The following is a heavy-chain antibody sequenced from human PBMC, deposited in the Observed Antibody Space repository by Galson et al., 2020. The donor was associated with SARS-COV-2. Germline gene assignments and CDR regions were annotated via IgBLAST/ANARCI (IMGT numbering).Heavy chain of an antibody. V-gene: IGHV3-21*01. Sequence: GGSLRLSCAASGFPFSTYSMTWVRLAPGKGLEWVSSISTSSSYTYYVDSVKGRFSISRDNPRNSLYLQMNSLRAEDTAVYYCARDEGIRGYNYGRLYYGMDVWGQGTTVTVSS. J-gene: IGHJ6*02. CDR1: GFPFSTYS. CDR3: ARDEGIRGYNYGRLYYGMDV. D-gene: IGHD5-18*01. CDR2: ISTSSSYT.